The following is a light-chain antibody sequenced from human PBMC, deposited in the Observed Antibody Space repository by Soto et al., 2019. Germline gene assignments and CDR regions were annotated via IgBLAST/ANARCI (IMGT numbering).Light chain of an antibody. J-gene: IGKJ5*01. CDR1: QSIRTW. CDR3: PQYDSFPIT. CDR2: RAS. Sequence: DIQMTQSPSTLSASIGDSVTITCRASQSIRTWLAWHQQKPGKAPNLLIYRASSLGSGVSSRFSGSGSGTEFTLTISSLQPGDFATYYCPQYDSFPITFGQGTRLEIK. V-gene: IGKV1-5*03.